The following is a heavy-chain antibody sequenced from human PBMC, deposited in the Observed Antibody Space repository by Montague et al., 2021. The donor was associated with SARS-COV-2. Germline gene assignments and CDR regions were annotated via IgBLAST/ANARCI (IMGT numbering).Heavy chain of an antibody. CDR3: TRDRDYGDYLNWFNP. D-gene: IGHD4-17*01. V-gene: IGHV3-7*01. J-gene: IGHJ5*02. CDR2: IRQDGSDK. Sequence: SLRLSCAASGFTFSSFWMSWVRQAPGKGLEWVANIRQDGSDKYYLDSVRGRFTIFRDNAKNSLYLQMNSLTAEDTGVYYCTRDRDYGDYLNWFNPWGQGTLVTVSS. CDR1: GFTFSSFW.